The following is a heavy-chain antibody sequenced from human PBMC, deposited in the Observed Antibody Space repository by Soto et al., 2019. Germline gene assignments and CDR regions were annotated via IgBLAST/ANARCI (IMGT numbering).Heavy chain of an antibody. CDR2: IYYSGST. J-gene: IGHJ4*02. Sequence: PSETLSLTCSVSGGSISSYYWSWIRQPPGKGLEWIGYIYYSGSTNYNPSLKSRVTISVDTSKNQFSLKLSSVTAADTAVYYCARAKGFRLYSFDYWGQGTLVTVSS. CDR1: GGSISSYY. D-gene: IGHD2-15*01. CDR3: ARAKGFRLYSFDY. V-gene: IGHV4-59*01.